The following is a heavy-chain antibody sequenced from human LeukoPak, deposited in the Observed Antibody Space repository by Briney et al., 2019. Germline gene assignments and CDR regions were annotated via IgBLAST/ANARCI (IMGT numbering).Heavy chain of an antibody. J-gene: IGHJ4*02. Sequence: PGGSLRLSCAASGFTFSSYGMHWVRQAPGKGLEWVAVISYDGSNKYYADSVKGRFTISRDNSKNTLYLQMNSLRAEDTAVYYCAKPTDYWGQGTLVTVSS. CDR1: GFTFSSYG. CDR2: ISYDGSNK. V-gene: IGHV3-30-3*02. CDR3: AKPTDY.